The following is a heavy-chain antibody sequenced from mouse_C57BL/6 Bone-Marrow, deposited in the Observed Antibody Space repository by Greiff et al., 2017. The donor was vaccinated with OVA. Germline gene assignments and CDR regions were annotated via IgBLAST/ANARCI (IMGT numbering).Heavy chain of an antibody. CDR2: IDPSDSET. V-gene: IGHV1-52*01. Sequence: QVQLQQPGAELVRPGSSVKLSCKASGYTFTSYWMHWVKQRPIQGLEWIGNIDPSDSETHYNQKFKDKDTLTVDKSSSTAYMQLSSLTSEDSAVYYCARMGDYAMDYWGQGTSVTVSS. D-gene: IGHD2-3*01. CDR1: GYTFTSYW. J-gene: IGHJ4*01. CDR3: ARMGDYAMDY.